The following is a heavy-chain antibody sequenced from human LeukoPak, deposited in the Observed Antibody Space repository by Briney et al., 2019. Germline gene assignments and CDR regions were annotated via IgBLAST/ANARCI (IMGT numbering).Heavy chain of an antibody. D-gene: IGHD6-6*01. CDR3: AAAPSSSETPDY. V-gene: IGHV1-58*01. CDR1: GFTFTSSA. J-gene: IGHJ4*02. Sequence: GASVKVSCKASGFTFTSSAVQWVRQARGQRLERIGWIVVGSGNTNYAQKFQERVTITRDMSTSTAYMELSSLRSEDTAVYYCAAAPSSSETPDYWGQGTLVTVSS. CDR2: IVVGSGNT.